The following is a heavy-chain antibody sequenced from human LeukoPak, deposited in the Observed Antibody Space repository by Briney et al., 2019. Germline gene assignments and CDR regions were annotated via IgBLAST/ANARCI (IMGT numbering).Heavy chain of an antibody. Sequence: GGSLRLSCAASGFTFSSYGMHWVRQAPGKGLEWVAVIWYDGSNKYYADSVKGRFTISRDNSKNTLYLQMNSLRAEDTAVYYCAREVDEGIAAAGRIDYWGQGTLVTVSS. CDR1: GFTFSSYG. CDR3: AREVDEGIAAAGRIDY. J-gene: IGHJ4*02. D-gene: IGHD6-13*01. V-gene: IGHV3-33*01. CDR2: IWYDGSNK.